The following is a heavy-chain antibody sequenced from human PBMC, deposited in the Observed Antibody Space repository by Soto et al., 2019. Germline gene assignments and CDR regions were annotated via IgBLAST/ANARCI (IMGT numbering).Heavy chain of an antibody. CDR2: IYSGGGT. CDR1: GFTVSTNY. Sequence: EVQLVESGGGLVQPGGSLRLSCAASGFTVSTNYMSWVRQAPGKGLEWVSVIYSGGGTYYADSVKGRFTISRDNSKNTLYLQMNSLRPEDTAVYYCARDRVNSGYYFSSDWGQGTLVTVSS. J-gene: IGHJ4*02. V-gene: IGHV3-66*01. CDR3: ARDRVNSGYYFSSD. D-gene: IGHD3-22*01.